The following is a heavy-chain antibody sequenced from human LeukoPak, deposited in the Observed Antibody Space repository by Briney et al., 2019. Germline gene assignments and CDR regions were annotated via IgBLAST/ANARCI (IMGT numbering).Heavy chain of an antibody. J-gene: IGHJ4*02. Sequence: GASVKVSCKASGGTFSSYAISWVRQAPGQGLEWMGGIIPTFGTANYAQKFQGRVTITADESTSTAYMELSSLRSEDTAVYYCAQGPLYDYVWGSYRSPFDYWGQGTLVTVSS. CDR3: AQGPLYDYVWGSYRSPFDY. CDR2: IIPTFGTA. D-gene: IGHD3-16*02. CDR1: GGTFSSYA. V-gene: IGHV1-69*13.